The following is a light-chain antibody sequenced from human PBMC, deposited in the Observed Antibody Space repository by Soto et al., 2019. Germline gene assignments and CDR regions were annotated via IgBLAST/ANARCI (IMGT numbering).Light chain of an antibody. V-gene: IGKV3-15*01. J-gene: IGKJ2*01. CDR1: QSVSSN. Sequence: EIVMTQSPATLSVSPGERATLSCRASQSVSSNLAWYQQKPGQAPRLLIYGASNRATGIPSRFSGSGSGTEFTLTISSLQSEDFAVYYCQQYNNWHHTFGQGTKLEIK. CDR3: QQYNNWHHT. CDR2: GAS.